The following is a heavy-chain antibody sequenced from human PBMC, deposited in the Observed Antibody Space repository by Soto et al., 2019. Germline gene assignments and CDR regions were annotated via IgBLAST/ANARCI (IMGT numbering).Heavy chain of an antibody. CDR3: ARNLKYYDFWSGQTRLNGMDV. Sequence: ASVKVSCKASGGTFSSYAISWVRQAPGRGLEWMGGIIPIFGTANYAQKFQGRVTITADESTSTAYMELSSLRSEDTAVYYCARNLKYYDFWSGQTRLNGMDVWGQGTTVTVSS. V-gene: IGHV1-69*13. CDR2: IIPIFGTA. D-gene: IGHD3-3*01. CDR1: GGTFSSYA. J-gene: IGHJ6*02.